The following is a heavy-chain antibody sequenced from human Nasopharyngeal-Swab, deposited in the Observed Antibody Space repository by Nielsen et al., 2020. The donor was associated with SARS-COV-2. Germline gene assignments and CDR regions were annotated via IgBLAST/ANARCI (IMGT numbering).Heavy chain of an antibody. CDR2: FDPEDGET. CDR3: ATAWAYYYDSSGYDY. Sequence: KVSCKVSGYTLTELSMHWVRQAPGKGLEWMGGFDPEDGETIYAQKFQGRVTMTEDTSTDTAYMELSSLRSEDTAVYYCATAWAYYYDSSGYDYWGQGTLVTVSS. CDR1: GYTLTELS. V-gene: IGHV1-24*01. D-gene: IGHD3-22*01. J-gene: IGHJ4*02.